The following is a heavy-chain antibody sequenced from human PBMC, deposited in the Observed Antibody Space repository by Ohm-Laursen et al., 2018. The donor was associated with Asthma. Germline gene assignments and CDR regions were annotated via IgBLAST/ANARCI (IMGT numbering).Heavy chain of an antibody. CDR2: INAGTGNR. CDR3: ARDAAAAPRYYYYGMDV. CDR1: GYTFTGYA. J-gene: IGHJ6*02. Sequence: ASVKVSCKASGYTFTGYAIHWVRQAPGQRLEWMGWINAGTGNRKYSEIFQGRITITRDTPARTVYMELSSLKSEDTAVYYCARDAAAAPRYYYYGMDVWGQGTTVTVSS. D-gene: IGHD2-2*01. V-gene: IGHV1-3*01.